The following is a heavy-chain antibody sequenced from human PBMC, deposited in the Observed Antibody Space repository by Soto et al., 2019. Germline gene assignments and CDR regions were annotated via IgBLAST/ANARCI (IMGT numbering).Heavy chain of an antibody. D-gene: IGHD3-16*01. J-gene: IGHJ4*02. CDR1: GFTVSTKY. CDR2: IYSGGST. V-gene: IGHV3-66*01. Sequence: GGSLRLSCAASGFTVSTKYMSWVRQAPGKGLEWVSVIYSGGSTFYADSVRGRFTISRDNSKNTVNLQMNSLRAEDTAVYYCARDPWAADYGGQGTLVTVPS. CDR3: ARDPWAADY.